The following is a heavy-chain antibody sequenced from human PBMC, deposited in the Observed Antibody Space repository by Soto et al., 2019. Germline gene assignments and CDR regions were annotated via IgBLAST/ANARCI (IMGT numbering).Heavy chain of an antibody. CDR1: GFIFSSYA. Sequence: GGSLRLSCAASGFIFSSYAMSWVRQAPGKGPEWVSAISGSGGSTYYADSVKGRFTISRDNSKNTLYLQMNSLRAEDTAVYYCAKDTDYYDSSGYYRYYGMDVWGQGTTVTVSS. CDR2: ISGSGGST. V-gene: IGHV3-23*01. D-gene: IGHD3-22*01. CDR3: AKDTDYYDSSGYYRYYGMDV. J-gene: IGHJ6*02.